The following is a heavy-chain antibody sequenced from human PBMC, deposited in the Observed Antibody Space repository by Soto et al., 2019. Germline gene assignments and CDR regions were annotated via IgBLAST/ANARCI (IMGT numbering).Heavy chain of an antibody. CDR1: GDAISSSSYY. V-gene: IGHV4-39*01. J-gene: IGHJ6*02. CDR3: ATPSLRFFDFWSGSFRD. D-gene: IGHD3-3*01. CDR2: IYYSGSP. Sequence: ETLSLTCTVSGDAISSSSYYCFCMREPPWKGLELIGSIYYSGSPYYNPSLKSRVTISVDTSKNQFSLKLSSVTAADTAVYYCATPSLRFFDFWSGSFRDWGQGTTVTVSS.